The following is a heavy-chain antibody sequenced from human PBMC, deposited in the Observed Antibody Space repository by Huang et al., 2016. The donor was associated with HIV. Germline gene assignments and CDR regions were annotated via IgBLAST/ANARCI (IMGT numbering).Heavy chain of an antibody. CDR2: LYFSGST. J-gene: IGHJ4*02. CDR3: ARQAYCSSTACYRFDS. CDR1: GGSISSDYYS. Sequence: QLQLQETGPGLVKPLETLTLTCTVSGGSISSDYYSLGWIRRPPGKGLEWIGSLYFSGSTYYNPSFKSRVTMSVDSSKNQVSRKLNSVTAADTAVYFCARQAYCSSTACYRFDSWGQGMLVTVSS. D-gene: IGHD2-2*01. V-gene: IGHV4-39*01.